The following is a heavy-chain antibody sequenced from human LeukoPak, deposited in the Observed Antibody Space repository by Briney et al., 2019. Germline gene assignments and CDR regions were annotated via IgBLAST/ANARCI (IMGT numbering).Heavy chain of an antibody. CDR3: AKTNGYYDL. CDR1: GFTFSSYG. V-gene: IGHV3-23*01. Sequence: GGSLRLSCAASGFTFSSYGMSWVRKAPGKGLECVSSSGGSGANTYYADSVKGRFTISRDNSKRTMYLQMNSLRAEDTAVYHCAKTNGYYDLWGQGTLVTVSS. J-gene: IGHJ4*02. D-gene: IGHD3-22*01. CDR2: SGGSGANT.